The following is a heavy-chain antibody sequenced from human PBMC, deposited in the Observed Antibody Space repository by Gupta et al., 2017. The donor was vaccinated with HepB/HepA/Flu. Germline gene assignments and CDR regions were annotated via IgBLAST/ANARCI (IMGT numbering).Heavy chain of an antibody. D-gene: IGHD6-19*01. CDR2: IYWDDSK. CDR1: GFSLITNREG. V-gene: IGHV2-5*05. J-gene: IGHJ4*02. Sequence: QITLKESGPTLVTPTQTLTLTCTFSGFSLITNREGVAWFRQPPGEALEWLALIYWDDSKRYGPSLKGRVSITKDASKNQVVLILSDMDPVDTATYYCAHRPMAGFYYFDFWGQGIPVTVSS. CDR3: AHRPMAGFYYFDF.